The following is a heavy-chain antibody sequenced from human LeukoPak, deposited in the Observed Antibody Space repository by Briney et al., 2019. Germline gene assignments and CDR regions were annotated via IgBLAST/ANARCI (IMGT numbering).Heavy chain of an antibody. V-gene: IGHV1-69*13. J-gene: IGHJ4*02. CDR3: ATPRGTAMAEPFDY. D-gene: IGHD5-18*01. CDR2: IIPIFGTA. CDR1: GGTFISYA. Sequence: SVKVSCKASGGTFISYAISWVRQAPGQGLEWMGGIIPIFGTANYAQKFQGRVTITADESTSTAYMELSSLRSEDTAVYYCATPRGTAMAEPFDYWGQGTLVTVSS.